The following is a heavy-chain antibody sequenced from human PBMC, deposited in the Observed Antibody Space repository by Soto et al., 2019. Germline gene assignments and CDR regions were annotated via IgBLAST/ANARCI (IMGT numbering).Heavy chain of an antibody. CDR1: GFIFSSHV. D-gene: IGHD3-16*01. V-gene: IGHV3-30-3*01. CDR3: ARDRNWVLDY. J-gene: IGHJ4*02. Sequence: QVQLVESGGGVVQPGRSLRLSCAASGFIFSSHVRHWVRQAPGKGLEWVTLISSEGNNKYYADSVKGRFTISRDNSKNTLYLQMNSLRAEDTAVYYCARDRNWVLDYWGQGALVTVSS. CDR2: ISSEGNNK.